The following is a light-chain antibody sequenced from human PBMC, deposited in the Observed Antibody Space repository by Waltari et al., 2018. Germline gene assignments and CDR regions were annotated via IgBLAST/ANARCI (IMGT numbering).Light chain of an antibody. J-gene: IGKJ1*01. CDR1: QSVSTN. Sequence: EVVMTQSPATLSVSPGERATPSCRASQSVSTNLAWSQQKPGQAPRLLIDGAAVRATDIPARFSGSGSGTEFTLTISSLQSEDFAVYYCHQYNDWPPTFGQGTTVEIK. CDR3: HQYNDWPPT. CDR2: GAA. V-gene: IGKV3-15*01.